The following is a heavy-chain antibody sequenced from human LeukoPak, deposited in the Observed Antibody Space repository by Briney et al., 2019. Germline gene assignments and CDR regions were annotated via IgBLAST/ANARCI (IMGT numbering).Heavy chain of an antibody. CDR3: ARVTFSSSWYSHDY. CDR1: GGSISSSSYY. J-gene: IGHJ4*02. CDR2: IYYSGST. V-gene: IGHV4-39*07. D-gene: IGHD6-13*01. Sequence: SETLSLTCTVSGGSISSSSYYWGWIRQPPGKGLEWIGCIYYSGSTYYNPSLKSRVTISVDTSKNRFSLKLSSVTAADTAVYYCARVTFSSSWYSHDYWGQGTLVTVSS.